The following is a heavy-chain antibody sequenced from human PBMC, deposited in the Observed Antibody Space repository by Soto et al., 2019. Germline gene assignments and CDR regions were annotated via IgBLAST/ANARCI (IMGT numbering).Heavy chain of an antibody. Sequence: ASVKVSCKASGYTFTSYGISWVRQAPGQGLEWMGWISAYNGNTNYAQKLQGRVTMTTDTSTSTAYMELRSLRSDDTAVYYCARDRLSTNQLLLNYYYGMDVWGQGTTVTVSS. V-gene: IGHV1-18*01. CDR3: ARDRLSTNQLLLNYYYGMDV. J-gene: IGHJ6*02. D-gene: IGHD2-2*01. CDR2: ISAYNGNT. CDR1: GYTFTSYG.